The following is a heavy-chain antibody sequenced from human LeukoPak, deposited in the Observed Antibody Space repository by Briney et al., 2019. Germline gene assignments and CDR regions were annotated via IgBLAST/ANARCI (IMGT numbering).Heavy chain of an antibody. CDR3: ARDRAIVPASGGMDV. Sequence: GASVKVSCKASGYTFTGYYIHWVRQAPGQGLEWMGWINPNNGGTNYAQKLQGRVTMTRDTSISTVYMEKGRLRSDDTAVYYCARDRAIVPASGGMDVWGQGTTVTVSS. CDR1: GYTFTGYY. J-gene: IGHJ6*02. CDR2: INPNNGGT. V-gene: IGHV1-2*02. D-gene: IGHD2-21*01.